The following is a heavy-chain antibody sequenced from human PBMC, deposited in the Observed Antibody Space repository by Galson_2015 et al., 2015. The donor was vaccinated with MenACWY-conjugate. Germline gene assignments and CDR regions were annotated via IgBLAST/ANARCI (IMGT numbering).Heavy chain of an antibody. CDR2: INSDGRST. Sequence: SLRLSCAASGFTFSTYWMHWVRQAPGKGLVWVSRINSDGRSTSYADSVKGRFTISRDNAKNTLYLQMNSLRAEDTAVYYCARLGLNYRTTSHVDYWRQGTLVTVSS. D-gene: IGHD2/OR15-2a*01. CDR3: ARLGLNYRTTSHVDY. J-gene: IGHJ4*02. CDR1: GFTFSTYW. V-gene: IGHV3-74*01.